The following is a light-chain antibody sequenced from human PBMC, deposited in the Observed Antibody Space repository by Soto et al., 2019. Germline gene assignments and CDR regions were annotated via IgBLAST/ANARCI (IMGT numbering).Light chain of an antibody. J-gene: IGKJ3*01. CDR1: QSVSSY. CDR3: QQRSNWPLT. CDR2: DAF. Sequence: EVVLTESPATLSLTPGERATLSCRASQSVSSYLAWYQQKPGQAPRLLIYDAFNRATGIPARFSGSGSGTDFNLTISSLEPEDFAVYYCQQRSNWPLTFGPGTKVDIK. V-gene: IGKV3-11*01.